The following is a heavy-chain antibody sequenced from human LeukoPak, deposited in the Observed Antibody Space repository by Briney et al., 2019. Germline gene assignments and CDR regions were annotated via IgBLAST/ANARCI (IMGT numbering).Heavy chain of an antibody. Sequence: GASVKVSCKASGYTFTSYGISWVRQAPGQGLEWMGWISAYNGNTNYAQKLQGRVTMTTDTSTSTAYMELRSLRSDDTAVYYCARETLYDILTGPNYGMDVWGQGTTVTVSS. V-gene: IGHV1-18*01. CDR3: ARETLYDILTGPNYGMDV. D-gene: IGHD3-9*01. CDR2: ISAYNGNT. J-gene: IGHJ6*02. CDR1: GYTFTSYG.